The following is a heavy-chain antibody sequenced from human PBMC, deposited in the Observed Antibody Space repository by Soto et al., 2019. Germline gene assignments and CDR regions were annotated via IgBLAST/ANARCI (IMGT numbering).Heavy chain of an antibody. CDR2: VTGSGAGT. Sequence: GGSLRLSCAASGFTFTNYAMTWVRQAPGEGLEWVSAVTGSGAGTYYADSVKGRFTISRDNSQNTLYLQMNSLRAEDTAVYYCAKDNYGVDYWGQGTLVTVSS. J-gene: IGHJ4*02. CDR3: AKDNYGVDY. CDR1: GFTFTNYA. D-gene: IGHD4-17*01. V-gene: IGHV3-23*01.